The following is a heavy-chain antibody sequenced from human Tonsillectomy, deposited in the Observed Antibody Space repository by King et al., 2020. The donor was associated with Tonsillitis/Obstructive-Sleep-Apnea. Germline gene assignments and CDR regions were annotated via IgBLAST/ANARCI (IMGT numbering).Heavy chain of an antibody. CDR3: ARGTTVKSFDY. V-gene: IGHV4-31*03. D-gene: IGHD4-17*01. Sequence: VQLQESGPGLVKPSQTLSLTCTVSGGSISSGGYYWSWIRQHPGQGLEWIGCIYYSGSTYYNPSLKSRVTISIDTSKNQFSLKLSSVTPADTAVYYCARGTTVKSFDYWGQGTLVTVSS. J-gene: IGHJ4*02. CDR1: GGSISSGGYY. CDR2: IYYSGST.